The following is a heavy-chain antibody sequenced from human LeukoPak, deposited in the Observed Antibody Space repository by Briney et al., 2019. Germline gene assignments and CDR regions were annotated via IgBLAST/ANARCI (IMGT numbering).Heavy chain of an antibody. V-gene: IGHV3-53*01. Sequence: QPGGSLRLSCAASGFSVISNYMNWVRQSPGKGLELVSVIYRGGSTYYPDSVKGRFTISRDSSTNTLHLEMNSLRAEDTAVYYCARGWIQLWSWGQGTLVTVSS. CDR3: ARGWIQLWS. CDR2: IYRGGST. J-gene: IGHJ4*02. D-gene: IGHD5-18*01. CDR1: GFSVISNY.